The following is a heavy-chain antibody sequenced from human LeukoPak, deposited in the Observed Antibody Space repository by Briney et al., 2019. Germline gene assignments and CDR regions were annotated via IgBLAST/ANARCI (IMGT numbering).Heavy chain of an antibody. V-gene: IGHV3-33*08. CDR2: IWYDGSNK. D-gene: IGHD3-9*01. CDR1: GFTFSSYG. CDR3: ARDAGRYFDWLGY. J-gene: IGHJ4*02. Sequence: PGGSLRLSCAASGFTFSSYGMHWVRQAPGKGLEWVAVIWYDGSNKYYADSVKGRLTISRDNSKNTLYLQMNSLRAEDTAVYYCARDAGRYFDWLGYWGQGTLVTVSS.